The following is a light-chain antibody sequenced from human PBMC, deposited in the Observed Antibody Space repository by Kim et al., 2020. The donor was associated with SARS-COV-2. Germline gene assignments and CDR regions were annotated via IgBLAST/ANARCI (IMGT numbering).Light chain of an antibody. V-gene: IGKV3-20*01. Sequence: PGQRDTLSCRTSQSVSSNYLAWYQQKPGQAHRLLIYGASSRATGIPDRFSGSRSGTDFTLTISRLEPEDSAVYYCQQYDNSRRYTFGQGTKLEI. CDR2: GAS. CDR1: QSVSSNY. CDR3: QQYDNSRRYT. J-gene: IGKJ2*01.